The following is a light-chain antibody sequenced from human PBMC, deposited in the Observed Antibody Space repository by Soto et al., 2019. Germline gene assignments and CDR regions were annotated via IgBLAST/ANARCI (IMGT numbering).Light chain of an antibody. J-gene: IGKJ4*01. Sequence: ERLMTQSPATLSVSPGERATLSCRASQSVSSNLAWYQQKAGQAPRLLIYGASTRATGIPARFSGSGSGTEFTLTISSLQSEDSAVYYCQQYDDWPPVTFGGGTKVDI. CDR1: QSVSSN. V-gene: IGKV3-15*01. CDR3: QQYDDWPPVT. CDR2: GAS.